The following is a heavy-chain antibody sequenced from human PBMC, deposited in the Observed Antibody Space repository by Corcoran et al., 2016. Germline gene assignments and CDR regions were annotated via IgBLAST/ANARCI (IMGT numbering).Heavy chain of an antibody. J-gene: IGHJ4*02. CDR2: IYYSGST. V-gene: IGHV4-39*07. D-gene: IGHD1-26*01. Sequence: QLQLQESGPGLVKPSETLSLTCTVSGGSISSSSYYWGWIRQPPGKGLEWIGSIYYSGSTYYNPSLKSRVPISVDTSKNQFSLKLSSVTAADTAVYYCARAVYGVGAIYFDYWGQGTLVTVSS. CDR3: ARAVYGVGAIYFDY. CDR1: GGSISSSSYY.